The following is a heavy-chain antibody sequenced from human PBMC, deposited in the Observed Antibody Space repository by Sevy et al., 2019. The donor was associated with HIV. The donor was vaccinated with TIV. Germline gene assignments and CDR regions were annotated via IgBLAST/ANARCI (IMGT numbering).Heavy chain of an antibody. CDR1: GYTLNKLS. CDR2: FDPEDGET. J-gene: IGHJ4*02. CDR3: AATKDYYESSGPPFDY. V-gene: IGHV1-24*01. Sequence: ASVKVSCKVSGYTLNKLSMHWVRQAPRKGLEWMGSFDPEDGETFYAQKFQGRVTMTEDTSTDTAYMELSSLRSEDTAVYYCAATKDYYESSGPPFDYWGQGTLLTVSS. D-gene: IGHD3-22*01.